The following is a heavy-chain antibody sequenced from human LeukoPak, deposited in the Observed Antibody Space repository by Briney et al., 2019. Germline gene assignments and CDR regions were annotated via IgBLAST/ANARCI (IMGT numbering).Heavy chain of an antibody. CDR3: ATIGDRRSGELYRIDY. V-gene: IGHV3-30-3*01. CDR2: VSYDGSNK. J-gene: IGHJ4*02. CDR1: GCTFSNYA. Sequence: PGGSLRLSCAASGCTFSNYAMHWVRQAPGKGPEWVAVVSYDGSNKYYADSVKGRFTISRDNSKNTLYLQMNSLRAEDAAVYYCATIGDRRSGELYRIDYWGQGTLVTVSS. D-gene: IGHD1-26*01.